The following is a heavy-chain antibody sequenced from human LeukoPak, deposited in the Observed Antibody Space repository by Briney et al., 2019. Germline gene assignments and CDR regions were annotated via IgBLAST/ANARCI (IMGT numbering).Heavy chain of an antibody. J-gene: IGHJ4*02. CDR2: ITYSSRYM. D-gene: IGHD2-2*02. CDR3: ARDFGSSYTSPFPF. Sequence: PGGSLRLSCAASGFTFSNFNMNWVRQAPGKGLEWCSYITYSSRYMYYADSVKGRFTISRDNAKNSLYLHMNSLRAEDTAVYYCARDFGSSYTSPFPFWGQGTLVTVSS. CDR1: GFTFSNFN. V-gene: IGHV3-21*01.